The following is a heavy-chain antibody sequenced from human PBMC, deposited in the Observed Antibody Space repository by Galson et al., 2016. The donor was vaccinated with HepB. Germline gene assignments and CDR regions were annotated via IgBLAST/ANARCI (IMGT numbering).Heavy chain of an antibody. V-gene: IGHV3-30*03. CDR2: ISSAESYK. D-gene: IGHD5-18*01. CDR1: GFSFRSYG. Sequence: SLRLSCAASGFSFRSYGMHWVRQAPGKGLEWVAVISSAESYKYYADSVKGRFTISRDNSKNTLYLQMNSLRAEDTAVYYCARDTVRGYDYEGLVDYWGKGTPVTVSS. CDR3: ARDTVRGYDYEGLVDY. J-gene: IGHJ4*02.